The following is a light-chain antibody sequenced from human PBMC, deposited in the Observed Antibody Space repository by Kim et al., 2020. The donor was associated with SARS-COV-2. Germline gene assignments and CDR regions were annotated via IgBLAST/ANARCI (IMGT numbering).Light chain of an antibody. CDR3: QKCDSAPWT. J-gene: IGKJ1*01. Sequence: GVRVTITCRASQDISNYLAWFQLKPGKAPKLLIYAASALQPGVPSRFSGSGSGTDFTLTVTSLQPEDVATYYCQKCDSAPWTFGQGTKVDIK. CDR2: AAS. V-gene: IGKV1-27*01. CDR1: QDISNY.